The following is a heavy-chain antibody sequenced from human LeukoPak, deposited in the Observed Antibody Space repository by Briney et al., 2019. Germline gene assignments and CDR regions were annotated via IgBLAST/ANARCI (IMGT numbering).Heavy chain of an antibody. CDR3: ASSGPNYYDSSRLDY. CDR1: GFTFSSYW. D-gene: IGHD3-22*01. V-gene: IGHV3-7*01. J-gene: IGHJ4*02. Sequence: PGGSLRHSCAAPGFTFSSYWMNWVRQAPRKGQDRVANTKEDGIGKYYVACVKGRFTISRDNAKNSLYLQMNSLRAEDTAVYSCASSGPNYYDSSRLDYWGQGTLVTVSS. CDR2: TKEDGIGK.